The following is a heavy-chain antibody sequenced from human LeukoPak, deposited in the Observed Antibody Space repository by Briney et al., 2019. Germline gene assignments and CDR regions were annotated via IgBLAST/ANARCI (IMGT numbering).Heavy chain of an antibody. D-gene: IGHD6-19*01. J-gene: IGHJ4*02. CDR1: GGSISTGGYY. Sequence: SQTLSLTCTVSGGSISTGGYYWSWIRQPPGKGLEWIGYIYHSGSTYYNPSLKSRVTISVDRSKNQFSLKLNSVTAADTAVYYCARVSSSGYYFDYWGQGTLVTVSS. CDR2: IYHSGST. CDR3: ARVSSSGYYFDY. V-gene: IGHV4-30-2*01.